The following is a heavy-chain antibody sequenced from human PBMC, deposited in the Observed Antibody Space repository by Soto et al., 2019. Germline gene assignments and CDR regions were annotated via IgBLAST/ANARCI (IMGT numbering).Heavy chain of an antibody. CDR3: ARDRNAAGSDY. Sequence: PGGSLRLSCAASGYTFSDYYMSWIRQAPGKGLEWISYIDTSSTKIYYADSVKGRFTVSRDNAKNSVYLQMDSLRAEDTAVYYCARDRNAAGSDYWGQGTLVNVSS. V-gene: IGHV3-11*01. CDR1: GYTFSDYY. J-gene: IGHJ4*02. CDR2: IDTSSTKI. D-gene: IGHD1-1*01.